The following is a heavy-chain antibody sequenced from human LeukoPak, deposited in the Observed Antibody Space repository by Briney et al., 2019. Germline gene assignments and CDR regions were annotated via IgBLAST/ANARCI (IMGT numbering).Heavy chain of an antibody. CDR1: GGSISSGSYY. CDR2: IYTSGST. V-gene: IGHV4-61*02. J-gene: IGHJ4*02. Sequence: SETLSLTCTVSGGSISSGSYYWSWIRQPAGQGLEWIGRIYTSGSTNYNPSLKSRVTISVDTSKNQFSLKLTSVTAADTAVYYCARARWTSTTTTYYLDHWGQGTLVTVSS. CDR3: ARARWTSTTTTYYLDH. D-gene: IGHD4-17*01.